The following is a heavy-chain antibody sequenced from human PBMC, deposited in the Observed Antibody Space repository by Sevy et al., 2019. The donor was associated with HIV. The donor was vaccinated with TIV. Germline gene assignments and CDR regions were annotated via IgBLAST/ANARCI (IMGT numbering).Heavy chain of an antibody. CDR3: ARDRQKYCGGDCHPCYCYGMDV. D-gene: IGHD2-21*02. CDR2: IYSGGST. V-gene: IGHV3-53*01. Sequence: GGSLRLSCAASGFTVSSNYMSWVRQAPGKGLEWVSVIYSGGSTYYADSVKGRFTSTRDNSKNTLYLRMNSLRAEDTAVYYCARDRQKYCGGDCHPCYCYGMDVWGQGTTVTVSS. J-gene: IGHJ6*02. CDR1: GFTVSSNY.